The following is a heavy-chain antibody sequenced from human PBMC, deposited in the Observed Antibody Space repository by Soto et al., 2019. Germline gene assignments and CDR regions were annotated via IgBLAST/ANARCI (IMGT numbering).Heavy chain of an antibody. D-gene: IGHD6-19*01. J-gene: IGHJ6*02. CDR2: IYHSGST. Sequence: QLQLQESGSGLVKPSQTLSLTCAVSGGSISSGGYSWSWIRQPPGKGLEWIGYIYHSGSTYYNPSLKSRVTISVDRSENQFSLKLSSVTAADTAVYYCARSIAVAGPYYYYYGMDVWGQGTTVTVSS. CDR1: GGSISSGGYS. CDR3: ARSIAVAGPYYYYYGMDV. V-gene: IGHV4-30-2*01.